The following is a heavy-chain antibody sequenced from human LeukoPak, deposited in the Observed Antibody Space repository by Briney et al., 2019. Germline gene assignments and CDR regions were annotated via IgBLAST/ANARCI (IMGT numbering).Heavy chain of an antibody. Sequence: ASVKVSCKASGYTFTSYGISWVRQAPGQGLEWMGWINAYNGNTNYAQKLQGRVTMTTDTSTSTVYMELRSLRSDDTAVYYCARVDYCTNGVCYTNYYYYGMDVWGQGTTVTVSS. CDR3: ARVDYCTNGVCYTNYYYYGMDV. J-gene: IGHJ6*02. D-gene: IGHD2-8*01. CDR1: GYTFTSYG. V-gene: IGHV1-18*01. CDR2: INAYNGNT.